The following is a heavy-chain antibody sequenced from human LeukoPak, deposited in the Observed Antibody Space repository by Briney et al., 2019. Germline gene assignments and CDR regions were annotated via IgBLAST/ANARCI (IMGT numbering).Heavy chain of an antibody. CDR1: GGSIRSSY. Sequence: SETLSLTCTVSGGSIRSSYWTWIRQPPGKGLEWIGHIYYSGTTNDNPSLKSRVTMSLDMSKNQFSLKLSSVTAADTAVYYCARVKPSSLDGGLDIWGQGTMVTVS. V-gene: IGHV4-59*08. J-gene: IGHJ3*02. CDR2: IYYSGTT. CDR3: ARVKPSSLDGGLDI. D-gene: IGHD2-15*01.